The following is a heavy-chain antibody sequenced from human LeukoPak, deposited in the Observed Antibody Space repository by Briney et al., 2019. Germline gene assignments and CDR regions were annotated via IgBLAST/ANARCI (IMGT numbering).Heavy chain of an antibody. D-gene: IGHD2-15*01. CDR3: ARDNPPYCNGGSCYSY. CDR2: IIPILGVA. J-gene: IGHJ4*02. V-gene: IGHV1-69*04. Sequence: SVNVSCKASGGTFSSYAISWVRQAPGQGLEWMGRIIPILGVANYAQNFQGRVTVTADESTGTAYMELSSLRSDDTAIYYCARDNPPYCNGGSCYSYWGQGTLVTVSS. CDR1: GGTFSSYA.